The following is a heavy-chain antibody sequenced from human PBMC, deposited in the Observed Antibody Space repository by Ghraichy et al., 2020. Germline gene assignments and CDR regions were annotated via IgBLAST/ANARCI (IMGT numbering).Heavy chain of an antibody. CDR2: TYYRSKWYN. D-gene: IGHD6-13*01. V-gene: IGHV6-1*01. CDR1: GDSVSSNSAA. CDR3: ARSEPGAPYSSSWPWYFDL. Sequence: QTLSLTCAISGDSVSSNSAAWNWIRQSPSRGLEWLGRTYYRSKWYNDYAVSVKSRITINPDTSKNQFSLQLNSVTPEDTAVYYCARSEPGAPYSSSWPWYFDLWGRGTLVTVSS. J-gene: IGHJ2*01.